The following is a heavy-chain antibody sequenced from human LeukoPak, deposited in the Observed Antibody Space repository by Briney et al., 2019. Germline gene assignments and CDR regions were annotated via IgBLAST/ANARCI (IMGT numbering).Heavy chain of an antibody. CDR1: GFTVSSNS. Sequence: GGSLRLSCTVSGFTVSSNSMSWVRQAPGKGLEWVSFIYSDNTHYSDSVKGRFTISRDNSKNTLYLQMNSLRTEDTAAYYCARRAGAYSHPYDYWGQGTLVTVSS. CDR2: IYSDNT. CDR3: ARRAGAYSHPYDY. J-gene: IGHJ4*02. D-gene: IGHD4/OR15-4a*01. V-gene: IGHV3-53*01.